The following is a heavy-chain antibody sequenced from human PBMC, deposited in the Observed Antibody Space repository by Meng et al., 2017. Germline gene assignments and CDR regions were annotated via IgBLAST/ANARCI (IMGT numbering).Heavy chain of an antibody. CDR2: IWYDGSNK. V-gene: IGHV3-33*01. D-gene: IGHD6-13*01. J-gene: IGHJ5*02. CDR3: ARSSSWYSSGWFDP. CDR1: GFTFSSYG. Sequence: GERVEPGGGVVQPGRSLRLSCAASGFTFSSYGMHWVRQAPGKGLEWVAVIWYDGSNKYYADSVKGRFTISRDNSKNTLYLQMNSLRAEDTAVYYCARSSSWYSSGWFDPWGQGTLVTVSS.